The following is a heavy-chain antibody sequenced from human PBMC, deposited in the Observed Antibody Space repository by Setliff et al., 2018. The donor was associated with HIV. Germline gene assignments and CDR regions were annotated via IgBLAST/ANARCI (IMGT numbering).Heavy chain of an antibody. CDR1: GGPMSSYY. J-gene: IGHJ4*02. V-gene: IGHV4-59*01. D-gene: IGHD5-18*01. CDR2: VYYTGST. CDR3: ARDSGGYNYGFAVGSFDY. Sequence: SETLSLTCTVSGGPMSSYYWSWIRQPPGKGLEWVGYVYYTGSTNYNPSLKSRITISIDTSKSQFSLKLTSVAAADTAVYYCARDSGGYNYGFAVGSFDYWGQGALVTVSS.